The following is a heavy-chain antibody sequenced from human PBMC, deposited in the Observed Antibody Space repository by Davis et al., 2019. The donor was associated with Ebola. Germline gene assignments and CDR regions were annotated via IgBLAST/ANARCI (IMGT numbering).Heavy chain of an antibody. CDR3: AREDYYDSRGGADAFDI. J-gene: IGHJ3*02. CDR2: INHSGST. CDR1: GGSFSGYY. V-gene: IGHV4-34*01. D-gene: IGHD3-22*01. Sequence: PSETLSLTCAVYGGSFSGYYWSWIRQPPGKGLEWIGEINHSGSTNYNPSLKSRVTISVDTSKNQFSLKLSSVTAADTAVYYCAREDYYDSRGGADAFDIWGQGTMVTVSS.